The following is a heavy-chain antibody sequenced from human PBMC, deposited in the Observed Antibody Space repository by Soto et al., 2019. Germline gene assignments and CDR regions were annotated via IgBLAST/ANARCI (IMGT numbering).Heavy chain of an antibody. CDR1: GGSISSGGYY. V-gene: IGHV4-31*03. CDR3: ARIFLEWLPYYYYYMDV. Sequence: SETLSLTCTVSGGSISSGGYYWSWIRQHPGKGLEWIGYIYYSGSTYYNPSLKSRVTISVDTSKNQFSLKLSSVTAADTAVYYCARIFLEWLPYYYYYMDVWGKGTTVTVSS. J-gene: IGHJ6*03. D-gene: IGHD3-3*01. CDR2: IYYSGST.